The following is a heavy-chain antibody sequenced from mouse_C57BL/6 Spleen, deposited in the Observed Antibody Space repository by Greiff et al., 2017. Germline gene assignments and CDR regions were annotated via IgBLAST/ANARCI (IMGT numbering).Heavy chain of an antibody. V-gene: IGHV3-6*01. J-gene: IGHJ4*01. Sequence: EVKLMESGPGLVKPSQSLSLTCSVTGYSITSGYYWNWIRQFPGNKLEWMGYISYDGSNNYNPSLKNRISITRDTSKNQFFLKLNSVTTEDTATYYCARAPPIDYGSSYDYAMDYWGQGTSVTVSS. CDR2: ISYDGSN. CDR3: ARAPPIDYGSSYDYAMDY. D-gene: IGHD1-1*01. CDR1: GYSITSGYY.